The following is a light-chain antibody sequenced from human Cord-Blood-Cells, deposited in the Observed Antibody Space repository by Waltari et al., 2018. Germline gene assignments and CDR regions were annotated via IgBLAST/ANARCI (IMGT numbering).Light chain of an antibody. CDR3: QQRSNWYT. V-gene: IGKV3-11*01. CDR1: QSVSSY. CDR2: DAS. J-gene: IGKJ2*01. Sequence: DIVLTPSPATLSLSPGERTTLSCRASQSVSSYLAWYQQKPGQAPRLLIYDASNRATGIPARFSGSGSGTDFTLTISSLEPEDFAVYYCQQRSNWYTFGQGTKLEIK.